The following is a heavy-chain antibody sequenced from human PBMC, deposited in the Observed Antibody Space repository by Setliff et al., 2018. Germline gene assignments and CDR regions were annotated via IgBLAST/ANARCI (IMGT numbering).Heavy chain of an antibody. V-gene: IGHV3-20*04. J-gene: IGHJ4*02. CDR3: ARDGSSGWYGGTNDY. CDR1: GFSFDDYA. CDR2: ISRDGGRT. Sequence: PGGSLRLSCAASGFSFDDYAMSWVRQAPGKGLEWVSGISRDGGRTDYSASVKGRFTISRDNAKNSLYLQMNSLRAEDTALYYCARDGSSGWYGGTNDYWGQGTLVTVSS. D-gene: IGHD6-19*01.